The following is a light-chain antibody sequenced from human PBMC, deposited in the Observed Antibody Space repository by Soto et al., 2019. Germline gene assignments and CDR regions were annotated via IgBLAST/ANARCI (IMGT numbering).Light chain of an antibody. Sequence: SYELTQPPSVSVAPGKTARITCGGNNIGSKSVHWYQQKPGQAPVLVIYYASDRPSGIPERFSGSNSGNTATLTISRVEAGDEADYYCQVWDSSSGHYVFGTGSKLTVL. CDR3: QVWDSSSGHYV. V-gene: IGLV3-21*04. J-gene: IGLJ1*01. CDR2: YAS. CDR1: NIGSKS.